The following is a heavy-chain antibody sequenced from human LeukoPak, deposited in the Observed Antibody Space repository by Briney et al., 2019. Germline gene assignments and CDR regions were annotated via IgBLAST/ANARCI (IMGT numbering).Heavy chain of an antibody. CDR1: GFTFSSYA. CDR2: ISGSGGST. V-gene: IGHV3-23*01. D-gene: IGHD2-15*01. Sequence: GGSLRLSCAASGFTFSSYAMSWVRQAPGKGLEWISAISGSGGSTYYAHSVKGRFTISRDNSRNTLYMQVSSLRAEDTAVYYCAKQAGGVVFNWFDPWGQGNLVTVSS. CDR3: AKQAGGVVFNWFDP. J-gene: IGHJ5*02.